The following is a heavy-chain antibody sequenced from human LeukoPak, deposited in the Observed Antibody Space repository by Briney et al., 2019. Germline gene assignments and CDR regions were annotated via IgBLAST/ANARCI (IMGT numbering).Heavy chain of an antibody. J-gene: IGHJ3*02. D-gene: IGHD3-22*01. V-gene: IGHV4-59*11. Sequence: SETLSLTCTVPGDSIGSHYWSWIRQPPGKGLEWIGHIFYVGSTNYNPSLKSRVPISVDTSKNQFSLKLNSVTAADTAVYYCARDYYDSRGEAFDIWGQGTMVTVSS. CDR2: IFYVGST. CDR1: GDSIGSHY. CDR3: ARDYYDSRGEAFDI.